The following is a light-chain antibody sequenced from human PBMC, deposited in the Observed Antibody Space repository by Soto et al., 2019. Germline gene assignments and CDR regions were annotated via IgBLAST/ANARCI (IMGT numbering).Light chain of an antibody. CDR1: QNLSSN. Sequence: EMVLKQSPATLSVSSGERATLSFRASQNLSSNLAWYQQRPCQAPRLLIHGASTRATGVPARFSGSGSGTDVTLTSSSLQSEDFEVYYCQKSDRWPHTCGQGTKLQIK. CDR2: GAS. J-gene: IGKJ2*01. CDR3: QKSDRWPHT. V-gene: IGKV3-15*01.